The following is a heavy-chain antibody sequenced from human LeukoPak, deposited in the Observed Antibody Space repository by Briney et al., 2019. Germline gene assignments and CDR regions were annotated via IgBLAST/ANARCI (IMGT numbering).Heavy chain of an antibody. J-gene: IGHJ6*02. CDR1: GFTFTNYW. CDR2: IYSGGST. CDR3: AGFSHKGV. Sequence: GGSLRLSCAASGFTFTNYWMSWVRQAPGKGLEWVALIYSGGSTYYADFVKGRFTISRDNSKNTLYLQMSSLRAEDTAVYYCAGFSHKGVWGQGTTVTVSS. V-gene: IGHV3-66*01.